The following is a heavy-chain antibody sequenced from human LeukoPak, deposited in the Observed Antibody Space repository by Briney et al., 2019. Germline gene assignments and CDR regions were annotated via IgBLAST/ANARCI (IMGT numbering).Heavy chain of an antibody. Sequence: SETLSLTCTVSGGSISSGTYYWGWIRQPPGKGLEWVATIYYTGSMYYNPSIKGRVTVSVDTSKNQFSLKLSSVTAADTAVYYCARLPGSGYFDYWGQGILVTVSS. V-gene: IGHV4-39*01. CDR1: GGSISSGTYY. D-gene: IGHD2-15*01. J-gene: IGHJ4*02. CDR3: ARLPGSGYFDY. CDR2: IYYTGSM.